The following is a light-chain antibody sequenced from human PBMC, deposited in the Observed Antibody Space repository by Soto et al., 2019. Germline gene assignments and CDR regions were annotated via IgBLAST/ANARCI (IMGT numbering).Light chain of an antibody. CDR1: SSDVGDHNY. Sequence: QSALTQPASVSGSPGQSITISCTGTSSDVGDHNYVSWYQQYPGKAPKLMIYDVSNRPSGVSNRFSASKSGNTASLTISGLQAEDEGDYYCSSYSSSSTHVVLGGGTKLTVL. J-gene: IGLJ2*01. CDR2: DVS. V-gene: IGLV2-14*03. CDR3: SSYSSSSTHVV.